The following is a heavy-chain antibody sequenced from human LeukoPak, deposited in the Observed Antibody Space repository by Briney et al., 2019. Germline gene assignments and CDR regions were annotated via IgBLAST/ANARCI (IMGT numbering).Heavy chain of an antibody. V-gene: IGHV3-33*06. CDR2: IWYDGSNK. CDR3: AKLSLSGRSQSADY. CDR1: GFTFSSYG. J-gene: IGHJ4*02. Sequence: GGSLRFSCAASGFTFSSYGMHWVRQAPGKGLEWVAVIWYDGSNKYYADSVKGRFTISRDNSKNTLYLQMNSLRAEDTAVYYCAKLSLSGRSQSADYWGQGTLVTVSS. D-gene: IGHD3-10*01.